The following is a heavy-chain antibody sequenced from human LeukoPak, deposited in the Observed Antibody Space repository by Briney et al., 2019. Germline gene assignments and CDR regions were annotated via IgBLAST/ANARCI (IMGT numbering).Heavy chain of an antibody. D-gene: IGHD3-16*01. CDR2: IKSKTDGGTT. J-gene: IGHJ4*02. CDR1: GFTFTYAP. Sequence: GGSLRLSCSASGFTFTYAPMNWVRQAPEKWLEWVGRIKSKTDGGTTDYAAPVKGRFTISRDDSKNTLFPQMNSLKTEDTAVYYCTTQGYGYYYFDYCGQGTLVTVSS. V-gene: IGHV3-15*01. CDR3: TTQGYGYYYFDY.